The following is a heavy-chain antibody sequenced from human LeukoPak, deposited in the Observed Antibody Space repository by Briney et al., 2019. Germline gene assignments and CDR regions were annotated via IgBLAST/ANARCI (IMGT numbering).Heavy chain of an antibody. CDR1: GGSISSSSDY. D-gene: IGHD3-22*01. J-gene: IGHJ4*02. CDR3: ARHSGDYYDSSGYLDY. Sequence: SETLSLTCTVSGGSISSSSDYWGWIRQPPGKGLEWIGSIYYSGSTYYIPSLKSRVTISVDTSKNQFSLKLSSVTAADPAVYYCARHSGDYYDSSGYLDYWGQGTLVTVSS. CDR2: IYYSGST. V-gene: IGHV4-39*01.